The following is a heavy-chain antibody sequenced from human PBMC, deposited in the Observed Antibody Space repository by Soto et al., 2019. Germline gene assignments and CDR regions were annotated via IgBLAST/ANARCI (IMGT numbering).Heavy chain of an antibody. J-gene: IGHJ5*02. Sequence: SETLSLTCTVSGGSISSSSYYWGWIRQPPGKGLEWIGSIYYSGSTYYNPSLKSRVNISVDTSKNQFSLKLSSVTAADTVVYYCASPKIAFYNWFDPWGQGTLVTVSS. CDR1: GGSISSSSYY. CDR2: IYYSGST. V-gene: IGHV4-39*01. CDR3: ASPKIAFYNWFDP. D-gene: IGHD3-3*02.